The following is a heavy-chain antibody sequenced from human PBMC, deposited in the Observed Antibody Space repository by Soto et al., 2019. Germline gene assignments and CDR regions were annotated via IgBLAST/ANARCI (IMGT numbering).Heavy chain of an antibody. CDR2: ISGSGIST. J-gene: IGHJ6*02. CDR1: GFTFSTYP. Sequence: GGSLRLSCAASGFTFSTYPMSWVRQAPGKGLEWVSGISGSGISTYYTDSVKGRFTISRDNSKNTVFLQMNSLRDEDTAVYYCVKPPVITASYYYYDMDVWGQGTPVTVS. CDR3: VKPPVITASYYYYDMDV. D-gene: IGHD4-4*01. V-gene: IGHV3-23*01.